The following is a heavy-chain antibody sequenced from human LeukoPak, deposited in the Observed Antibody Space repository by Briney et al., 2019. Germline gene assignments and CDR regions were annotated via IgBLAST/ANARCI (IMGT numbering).Heavy chain of an antibody. D-gene: IGHD5-12*01. V-gene: IGHV4-59*01. Sequence: SETLSLTCTVSGGSISGYYWSWIRQPPGKGLEWIGYIYYSGTTDYNPSLKSRLTISVGTSKNQFSLNLSSMTTADTAVYYCARGGGGYAADYWGQGTLVTVSS. CDR2: IYYSGTT. CDR1: GGSISGYY. J-gene: IGHJ4*02. CDR3: ARGGGGYAADY.